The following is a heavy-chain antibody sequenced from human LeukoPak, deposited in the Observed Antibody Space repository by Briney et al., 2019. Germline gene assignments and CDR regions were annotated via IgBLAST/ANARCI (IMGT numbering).Heavy chain of an antibody. J-gene: IGHJ4*02. CDR2: ISGGAGTT. Sequence: GGSLRLSCAASAFTFSNNAMSWVRQAPGKGLEWVSGISGGAGTTNYADSVKGRFTISRDNSKNALSMQRKNLRAEDTAVYYCAKVGPASGSSWTGTDYWGQGILVTVSS. D-gene: IGHD6-13*01. CDR1: AFTFSNNA. V-gene: IGHV3-23*01. CDR3: AKVGPASGSSWTGTDY.